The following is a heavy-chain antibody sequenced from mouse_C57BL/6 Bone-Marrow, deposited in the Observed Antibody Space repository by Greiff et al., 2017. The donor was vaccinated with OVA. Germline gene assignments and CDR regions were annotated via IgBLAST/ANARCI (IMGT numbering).Heavy chain of an antibody. J-gene: IGHJ4*01. CDR3: ARSLRYGSSYDYAMDY. Sequence: EVQLVESGGGLVQPGGSLKLSCAASGIAFSRYWMSWVRRAPGKGLEWIGEINPDSSTINYAPSLKDKFIISRDNAKNTLYLQMSKVRSEDTALYYGARSLRYGSSYDYAMDYWGQGTSVTVSS. CDR2: INPDSSTI. V-gene: IGHV4-1*01. D-gene: IGHD1-1*01. CDR1: GIAFSRYW.